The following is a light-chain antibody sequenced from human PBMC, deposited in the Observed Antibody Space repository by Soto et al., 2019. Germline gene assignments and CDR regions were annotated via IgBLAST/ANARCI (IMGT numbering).Light chain of an antibody. Sequence: QSVLTQPPSVSGAPGQRVTISCTGSSSNIGATYHVHWYQQLPGTAPKLLIYGNSNRPSGVPDRFSGSKSGTSASLAITGRQAEEEADYYCQSYDRSLSGSVFGGGTKLTVL. CDR2: GNS. V-gene: IGLV1-40*01. CDR1: SSNIGATYH. CDR3: QSYDRSLSGSV. J-gene: IGLJ2*01.